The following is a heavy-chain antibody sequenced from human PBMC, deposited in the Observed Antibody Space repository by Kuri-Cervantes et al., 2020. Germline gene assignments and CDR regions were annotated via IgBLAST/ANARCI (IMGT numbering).Heavy chain of an antibody. J-gene: IGHJ4*02. Sequence: GEALKISCAASGFTFSSYVMSWVRQAPGKGPEWVSGITNSGGSTYYADSVKGRFTISRDNSKNTLYLQMNSLRAEDTAVYYCARDWGACSGGSCYGWGQGTLVTVSS. D-gene: IGHD2-15*01. CDR2: ITNSGGST. CDR3: ARDWGACSGGSCYG. CDR1: GFTFSSYV. V-gene: IGHV3-23*01.